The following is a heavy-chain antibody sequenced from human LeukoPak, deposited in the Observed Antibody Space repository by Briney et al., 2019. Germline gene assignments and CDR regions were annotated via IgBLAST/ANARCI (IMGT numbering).Heavy chain of an antibody. CDR1: GGFFSGYY. D-gene: IGHD4-17*01. CDR2: INHSGST. CDR3: ARAPMTTVTPYYYYYYGMDV. V-gene: IGHV4-34*01. J-gene: IGHJ6*02. Sequence: SETLSLTCAVYGGFFSGYYWSWIRQPPGKGLEWIGEINHSGSTNYNPSLKSRVTISVDTSKNQFSLKLSSVTAADTAVYYCARAPMTTVTPYYYYYYGMDVWGQGTTVTVSS.